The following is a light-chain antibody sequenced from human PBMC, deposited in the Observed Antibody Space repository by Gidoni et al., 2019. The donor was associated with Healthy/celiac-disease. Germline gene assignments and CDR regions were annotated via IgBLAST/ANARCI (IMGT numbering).Light chain of an antibody. V-gene: IGKV1-39*01. Sequence: DIQMTQSPSSLSASVGDRVTITCQASQSISSYLNWYQQKPGKAPKLLIDAASSLQSGVPSRFGGSGSGTAFTLTISSLQPEDVATYYCQQSYSTPPWTFGQGTKVEIK. CDR1: QSISSY. CDR2: AAS. J-gene: IGKJ1*01. CDR3: QQSYSTPPWT.